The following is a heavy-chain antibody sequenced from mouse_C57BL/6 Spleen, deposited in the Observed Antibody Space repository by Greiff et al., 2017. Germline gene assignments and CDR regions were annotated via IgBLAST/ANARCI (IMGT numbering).Heavy chain of an antibody. J-gene: IGHJ2*01. Sequence: VQLQQSGPELVKPGASVKMSCKASGYTFTDYNMHWVKQSHGKSLEWIGYINPNNGGTSYNQKFKGKATLTVNKSSSTAYMELRSLTSEDSAVYYCATITTVVAPGFDYWGQGTTLTVSS. CDR2: INPNNGGT. CDR3: ATITTVVAPGFDY. CDR1: GYTFTDYN. D-gene: IGHD1-1*01. V-gene: IGHV1-22*01.